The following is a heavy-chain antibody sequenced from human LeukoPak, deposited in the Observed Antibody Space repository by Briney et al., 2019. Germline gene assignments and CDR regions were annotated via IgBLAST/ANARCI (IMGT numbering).Heavy chain of an antibody. Sequence: GGSLRLSCAASGFTFDDYGMSWVRQAPGKGLEWVSGINWNGGSTGYADSVKGRFTISRDNAKNSLYLQMKSLRAEDTAVYYCARGKTSQNIVTRKTYNWFDPWGQGTLVTVSS. J-gene: IGHJ5*02. CDR1: GFTFDDYG. CDR3: ARGKTSQNIVTRKTYNWFDP. V-gene: IGHV3-20*04. D-gene: IGHD2/OR15-2a*01. CDR2: INWNGGST.